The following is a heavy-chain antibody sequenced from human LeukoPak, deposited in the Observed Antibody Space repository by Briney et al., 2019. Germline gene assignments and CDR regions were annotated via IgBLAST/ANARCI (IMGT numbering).Heavy chain of an antibody. D-gene: IGHD6-13*01. CDR2: LYPSGGT. J-gene: IGHJ5*02. Sequence: PSQTLSLTCTVSGGSISSGSYYWSWIRQPAGKGLEWIGRLYPSGGTNYNASLKSRVTISVDRSKNQFSLKLSSVTAADTAVYYCASGAPFGYSSSWLNWFDPWGQGTLVTVSS. CDR3: ASGAPFGYSSSWLNWFDP. CDR1: GGSISSGSYY. V-gene: IGHV4-61*02.